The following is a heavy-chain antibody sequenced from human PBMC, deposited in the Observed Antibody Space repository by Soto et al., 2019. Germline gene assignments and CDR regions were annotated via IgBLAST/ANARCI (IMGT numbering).Heavy chain of an antibody. Sequence: GGSLRLSCAASGFTFSNYDMHWVRQAAGKGLEWVSGFDTAGDTYYPGSVKGRFTMSRENAKNSVYLQMNSLRAGDTAVYYCARGTSGSPRDYGMDVWGQGTTVTVSS. CDR3: ARGTSGSPRDYGMDV. V-gene: IGHV3-13*01. J-gene: IGHJ6*02. D-gene: IGHD6-19*01. CDR1: GFTFSNYD. CDR2: FDTAGDT.